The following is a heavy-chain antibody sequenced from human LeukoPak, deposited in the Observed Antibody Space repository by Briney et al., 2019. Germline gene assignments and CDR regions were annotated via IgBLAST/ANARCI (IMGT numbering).Heavy chain of an antibody. CDR3: TRPDFDDWGSNDY. CDR1: GFTFSAYS. V-gene: IGHV3-21*01. Sequence: GGSLRLSCAASGFTFSAYSMNWVRQAPGKGLEWVSSLSRTSRTPTYSYYADSVKGRFTVSRDDEKNELYLQMNSLGAEDTAIYYCTRPDFDDWGSNDYWGQGTLVTVSS. D-gene: IGHD7-27*01. J-gene: IGHJ4*02. CDR2: LSRTSRTPTYS.